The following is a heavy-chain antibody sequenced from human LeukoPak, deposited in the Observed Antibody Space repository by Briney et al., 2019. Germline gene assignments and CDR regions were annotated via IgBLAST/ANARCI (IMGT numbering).Heavy chain of an antibody. D-gene: IGHD3-22*01. CDR3: ARDRGANYYDSSGLYYFDY. CDR1: GYTFTSYG. CDR2: ISAYNGNT. J-gene: IGHJ4*02. V-gene: IGHV1-18*01. Sequence: EASVKVSCKASGYTFTSYGISWVRQAPGQGLEWMGWISAYNGNTNYAQKLQGRVTMTTDTSTSTAYMELRSLRSEDTAVYYCARDRGANYYDSSGLYYFDYWGQGTLVTVSS.